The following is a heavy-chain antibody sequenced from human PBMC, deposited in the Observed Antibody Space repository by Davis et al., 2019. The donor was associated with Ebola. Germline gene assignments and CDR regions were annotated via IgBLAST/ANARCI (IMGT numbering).Heavy chain of an antibody. CDR2: ISYDGSNK. V-gene: IGHV3-30*03. CDR3: AEIYWVRYGMDV. Sequence: SLKISCAASGFTFSDYYMSWIRQAPGKGLEWVAVISYDGSNKYYADSVKGRFTISRDNSQNTLSLQMNSLRAEDTAVYYCAEIYWVRYGMDVWGQGTTVTVSS. J-gene: IGHJ6*02. CDR1: GFTFSDYY. D-gene: IGHD2-8*02.